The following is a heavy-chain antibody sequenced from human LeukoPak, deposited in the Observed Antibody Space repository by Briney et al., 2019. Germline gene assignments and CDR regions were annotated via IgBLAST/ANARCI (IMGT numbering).Heavy chain of an antibody. CDR1: GFTFSSYA. Sequence: GGPPRLSCAASGFTFSSYAMSWVRQAPGKGLEWVSAISGSGGSTYYADSVKGRSTISRDNSKNTLYLQMNSLRAEDTAVYYCAKDFGYSYGYDYWGQGTLVTVSS. D-gene: IGHD5-18*01. V-gene: IGHV3-23*01. J-gene: IGHJ4*02. CDR3: AKDFGYSYGYDY. CDR2: ISGSGGST.